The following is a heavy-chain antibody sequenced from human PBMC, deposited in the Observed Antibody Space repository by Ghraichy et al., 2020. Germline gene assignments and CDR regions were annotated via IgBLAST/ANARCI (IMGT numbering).Heavy chain of an antibody. D-gene: IGHD3-16*01. CDR3: ANNKWTYGGAFDI. CDR1: GFTVSSNS. J-gene: IGHJ3*02. V-gene: IGHV3-53*01. CDR2: IYSGGST. Sequence: GGSLRLSCAASGFTVSSNSMSWVRQAPGKGLEWVSVIYSGGSTYYADSVKGRFTISRDNSENTLYLQLNSLRAEDTAVYHCANNKWTYGGAFDIWGQGTMVTVSS.